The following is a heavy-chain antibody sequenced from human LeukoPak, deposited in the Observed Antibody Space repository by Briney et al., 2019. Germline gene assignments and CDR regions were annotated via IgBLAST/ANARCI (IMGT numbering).Heavy chain of an antibody. D-gene: IGHD4-17*01. Sequence: GGSLRLSCAASGFTFSNYWMSWVRQAPGKGLEWVANIKQDRSEKYYVDSVKGRFTISRDNAKNSLYLQMNSLRAEDTALYYFARVGIYGDYNRYFDYWGQGTLVTVSS. CDR3: ARVGIYGDYNRYFDY. V-gene: IGHV3-7*03. J-gene: IGHJ4*02. CDR1: GFTFSNYW. CDR2: IKQDRSEK.